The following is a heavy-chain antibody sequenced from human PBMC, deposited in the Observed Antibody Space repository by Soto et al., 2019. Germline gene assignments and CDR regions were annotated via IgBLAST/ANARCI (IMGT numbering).Heavy chain of an antibody. J-gene: IGHJ6*03. V-gene: IGHV1-69*08. Sequence: QVQLVQSGAEVKKPGSSVKVSCKASGGTFSSYTISWVRQAPGQGLEWMGRIIPILGIANYAQKFQGRVTITADKSTSTAYMELSSLRSEDTAVHYCAREIPTLSEFRGYDYYYYYMDVWGKGTTVTVSS. CDR1: GGTFSSYT. D-gene: IGHD5-12*01. CDR3: AREIPTLSEFRGYDYYYYYMDV. CDR2: IIPILGIA.